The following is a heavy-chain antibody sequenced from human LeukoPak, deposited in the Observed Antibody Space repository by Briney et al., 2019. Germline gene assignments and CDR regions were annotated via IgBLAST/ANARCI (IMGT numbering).Heavy chain of an antibody. CDR2: IRSKTYGGTT. V-gene: IGHV3-49*04. J-gene: IGHJ4*02. D-gene: IGHD6-6*01. CDR3: TRDYGTSSSVYYFDH. Sequence: GGSLRLSCTASGFTFGDYAMNWVRQAPGKGLEWVGFIRSKTYGGTTEYAASVKGRFTISRDDSKSIAYLQMNSLKTEDTAVYYCTRDYGTSSSVYYFDHWGKGILVTVSS. CDR1: GFTFGDYA.